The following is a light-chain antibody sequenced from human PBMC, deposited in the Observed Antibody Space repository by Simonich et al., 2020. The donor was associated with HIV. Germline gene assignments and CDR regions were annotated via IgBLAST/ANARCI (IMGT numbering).Light chain of an antibody. Sequence: QSVLTQPPSVSGAPGQRVTISCTGSSSNIGAGYAVHWYQQLPGTAPKLLIYGNNNRPSGVPDRFSGSKSGTSASLAITGLQAEDEADYYCQSYDSSLSALFGGGTKLTVL. V-gene: IGLV1-40*01. CDR1: SSNIGAGYA. J-gene: IGLJ2*01. CDR2: GNN. CDR3: QSYDSSLSAL.